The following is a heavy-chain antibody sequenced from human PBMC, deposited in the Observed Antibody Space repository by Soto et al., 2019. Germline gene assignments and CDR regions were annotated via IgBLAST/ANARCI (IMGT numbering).Heavy chain of an antibody. Sequence: GGSLRLSCAASGFTFSNAWMSWVRQAPGKGLEWVGRIKSKTDGGITDYAAPVKGRFTISRDDSKNTLYLQMNSLKTEDTAVYYCTTVGWNVPFDYWGQGTLVTVSS. CDR1: GFTFSNAW. CDR2: IKSKTDGGIT. D-gene: IGHD1-1*01. CDR3: TTVGWNVPFDY. J-gene: IGHJ4*02. V-gene: IGHV3-15*01.